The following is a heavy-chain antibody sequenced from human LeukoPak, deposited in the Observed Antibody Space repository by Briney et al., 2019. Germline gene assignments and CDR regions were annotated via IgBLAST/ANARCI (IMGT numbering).Heavy chain of an antibody. CDR3: AKDSSDYYFDY. V-gene: IGHV3-48*03. CDR1: GFTFSSYE. CDR2: ISSSGSTI. J-gene: IGHJ4*02. Sequence: GGSLRLSCAASGFTFSSYEMNWVRQAPGKGLEWVSYISSSGSTIYYADSVKGRFTISRDNSKNTLYVQLNSLRPDDMAAYYCAKDSSDYYFDYWGQGTLVTVSS. D-gene: IGHD3-22*01.